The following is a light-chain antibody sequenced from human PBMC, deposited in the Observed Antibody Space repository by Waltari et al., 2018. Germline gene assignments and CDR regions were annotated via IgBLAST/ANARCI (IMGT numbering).Light chain of an antibody. Sequence: EIVLTQSPDFQSVTQKERVTITCRASQSIGSSFHWYQQKPDQSPKLLIKYASQSFSGVPSKFSGSGSGTAFTLTINSLEAEDAATYYCHQSRSLPHTFGQGTKLEIK. V-gene: IGKV6-21*01. J-gene: IGKJ2*01. CDR1: QSIGSS. CDR3: HQSRSLPHT. CDR2: YAS.